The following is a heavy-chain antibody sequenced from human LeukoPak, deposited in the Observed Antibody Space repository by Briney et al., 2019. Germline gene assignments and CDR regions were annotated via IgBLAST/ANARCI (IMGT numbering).Heavy chain of an antibody. J-gene: IGHJ3*02. CDR2: INQDGSEK. D-gene: IGHD1-26*01. CDR1: GFTLSSYW. V-gene: IGHV3-7*01. CDR3: ARDIGASGI. Sequence: GGSLRLSCAASGFTLSSYWMSWVRQAPGKGLEWVANINQDGSEKYYVDSVKGRFTISRDNAKNSLYLQMNSLRAEDTAVYHCARDIGASGIWGQGTMVTVSS.